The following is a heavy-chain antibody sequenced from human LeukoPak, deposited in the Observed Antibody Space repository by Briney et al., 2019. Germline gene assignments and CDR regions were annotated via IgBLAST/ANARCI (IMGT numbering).Heavy chain of an antibody. CDR1: GFTFSSYS. V-gene: IGHV3-21*01. D-gene: IGHD1-26*01. Sequence: NPGGSLRLSCAASGFTFSSYSMNWVRQAPGKGLEWVSSISSSSSYIYYADSVKGRFTISRDNAKNSLYLQMNSLRAEDTAVYYCARDGWALHDAFDIWGQGTMVTVSS. CDR2: ISSSSSYI. CDR3: ARDGWALHDAFDI. J-gene: IGHJ3*02.